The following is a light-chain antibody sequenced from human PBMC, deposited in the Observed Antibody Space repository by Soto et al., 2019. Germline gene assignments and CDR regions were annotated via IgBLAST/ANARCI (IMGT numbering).Light chain of an antibody. Sequence: QSVLTQPASVSGSPGQSITISCTGTSSDVGGYRYVSWYQQHPGKAPKLIIYEVEHRPSGVSDRFSGSKSGNTASLTISGLQAEDEAEYYCSSYASNTNLVFGGGPQLTVL. J-gene: IGLJ2*01. CDR1: SSDVGGYRY. CDR2: EVE. V-gene: IGLV2-14*01. CDR3: SSYASNTNLV.